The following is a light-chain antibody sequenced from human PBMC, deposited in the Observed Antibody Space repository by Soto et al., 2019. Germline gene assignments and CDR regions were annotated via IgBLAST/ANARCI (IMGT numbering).Light chain of an antibody. CDR1: QSVSNNY. Sequence: EVVLTQSPGTLSLSPRERATLSCRASQSVSNNYLAWYQHKPGQAPRLLIYGASNSAPGIPDRFSGSGSGPDFTITIIRLEPEDFAVYYCQQYAASPRTFGQGTLVEVK. CDR2: GAS. J-gene: IGKJ1*01. V-gene: IGKV3-20*01. CDR3: QQYAASPRT.